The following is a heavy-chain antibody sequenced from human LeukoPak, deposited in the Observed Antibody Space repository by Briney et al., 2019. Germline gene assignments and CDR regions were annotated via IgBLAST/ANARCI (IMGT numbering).Heavy chain of an antibody. Sequence: SETLSLTCTVSGGSISSYYWSWIRQPAGKGLEWIGRIYTSGSTNYNPSLKSRVTMSVDTSKDQFSLKLSSVTAADTAVYYCARDSWYGGYFDYWGQGTLVTVSS. V-gene: IGHV4-4*07. CDR2: IYTSGST. CDR1: GGSISSYY. J-gene: IGHJ4*02. D-gene: IGHD6-13*01. CDR3: ARDSWYGGYFDY.